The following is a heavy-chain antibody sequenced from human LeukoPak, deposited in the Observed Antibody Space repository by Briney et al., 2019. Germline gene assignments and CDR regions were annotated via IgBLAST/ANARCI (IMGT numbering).Heavy chain of an antibody. Sequence: ASVKDSCKASGYTFTSYEINWVRQATGQGLEWMGWMNPNRGNTGYAQKFKGIVTMTRNTSISTAYMEQSNLRSEDTAVNYCARPSYARYSSSWYINWFDPWGQGTLVTVSS. CDR1: GYTFTSYE. CDR2: MNPNRGNT. CDR3: ARPSYARYSSSWYINWFDP. V-gene: IGHV1-8*01. D-gene: IGHD6-13*01. J-gene: IGHJ5*02.